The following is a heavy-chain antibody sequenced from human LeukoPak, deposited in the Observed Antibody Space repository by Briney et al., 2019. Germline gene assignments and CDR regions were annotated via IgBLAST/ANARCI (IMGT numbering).Heavy chain of an antibody. CDR2: INPNSGGT. CDR1: GYTFTGYY. D-gene: IGHD3-9*01. CDR3: ARGDIYYYYMDV. V-gene: IGHV1-2*02. Sequence: ASVKVSCKASGYTFTGYYMHWVRQAPGQGLEWMGWINPNSGGTNYAQKLQGRVTMTRDTSISTAYMELSRLRSDDTAVYYCARGDIYYYYMDVWGKGTTVTVSS. J-gene: IGHJ6*03.